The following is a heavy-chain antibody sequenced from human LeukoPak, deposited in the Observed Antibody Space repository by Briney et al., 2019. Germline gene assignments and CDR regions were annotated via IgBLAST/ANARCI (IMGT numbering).Heavy chain of an antibody. V-gene: IGHV1-18*01. D-gene: IGHD3-3*01. J-gene: IGHJ6*02. CDR1: GYTFTSYG. CDR2: ISAYNGNT. Sequence: GASVKVSCKASGYTFTSYGISWVRQAPGQGLEWMGWISAYNGNTNYAQRLQGRVTMTTDTSTSTAYMELRSLRSDDTAVYYCARHDFWSGSLYYYGMDVWGQGTTVTVSS. CDR3: ARHDFWSGSLYYYGMDV.